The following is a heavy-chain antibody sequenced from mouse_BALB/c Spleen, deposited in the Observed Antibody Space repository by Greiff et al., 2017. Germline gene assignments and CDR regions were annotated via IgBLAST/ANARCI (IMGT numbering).Heavy chain of an antibody. V-gene: IGHV5-6-3*01. CDR3: AREYGGYAMDY. D-gene: IGHD2-10*02. CDR1: GFTFSSYG. Sequence: EVQLVESGGGLVQPGGSLKLSCAASGFTFSSYGMPWVRQTPDKRLELVATINSNGGSTYYPDSVKGRFTISRDNAKNTLYLQMSSLKSEDTAMYYCAREYGGYAMDYWGQGTSVTVSS. J-gene: IGHJ4*01. CDR2: INSNGGST.